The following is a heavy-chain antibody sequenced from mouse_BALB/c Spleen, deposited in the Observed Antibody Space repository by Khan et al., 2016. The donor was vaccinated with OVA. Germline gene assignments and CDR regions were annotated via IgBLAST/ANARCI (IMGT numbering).Heavy chain of an antibody. CDR1: DYTFTDYP. CDR3: SRDDGYSLLSY. Sequence: VQLQQSGPELVRPGVSVKISCKGPDYTFTDYPMHWVQQSHVKSLEWIGAVSTYYGNANYNQKFKGKAIMTVDKSSSTVYMELARLTSDDSAIYYCSRDDGYSLLSYWGQGTLVTVSA. D-gene: IGHD2-3*01. CDR2: VSTYYGNA. V-gene: IGHV1S137*01. J-gene: IGHJ3*01.